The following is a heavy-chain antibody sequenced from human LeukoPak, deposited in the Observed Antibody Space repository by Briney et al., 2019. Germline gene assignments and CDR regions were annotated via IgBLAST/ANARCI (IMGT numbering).Heavy chain of an antibody. V-gene: IGHV4-61*01. CDR3: ARLIAVAGTDFDY. CDR2: IYYSGST. Sequence: SETLSLTCTVSGGSVSSGSYDWGWIRQPPGKGLEWIGYIYYSGSTNYNPSLKSRFTISVDTSKNQFSLKLSSVTAADTAVYYCARLIAVAGTDFDYWGQGTLVTVSS. D-gene: IGHD6-19*01. J-gene: IGHJ4*02. CDR1: GGSVSSGSYD.